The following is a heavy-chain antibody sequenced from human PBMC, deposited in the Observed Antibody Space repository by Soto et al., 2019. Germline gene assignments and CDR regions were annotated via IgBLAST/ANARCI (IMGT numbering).Heavy chain of an antibody. J-gene: IGHJ2*01. CDR2: IYYSGST. CDR3: ARTSPHTLWYCDL. V-gene: IGHV4-39*01. Sequence: QLQLQESGPGLVKPSETLSLTCTVSGGSISSSSYYWGWIRQPPGKGLEWIGSIYYSGSTYYNPSLKSRVTISVDTSKNQFSLKLSSVTAADTAVYYCARTSPHTLWYCDLWGRGTLVTVSS. D-gene: IGHD2-2*02. CDR1: GGSISSSSYY.